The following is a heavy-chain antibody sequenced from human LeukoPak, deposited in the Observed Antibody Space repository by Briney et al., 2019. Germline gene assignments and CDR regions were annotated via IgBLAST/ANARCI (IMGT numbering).Heavy chain of an antibody. Sequence: GGSLRLSCAASGFTFSDYYMSWIRQAPGKGLEWVSAISGSGGSTYYADSVKGRFTISRDNSKNTLYLQMNSLRAEDTAVYYCAKDRTMIVVVTGDYWGQGTLVTVSS. J-gene: IGHJ4*02. CDR1: GFTFSDYY. CDR3: AKDRTMIVVVTGDY. D-gene: IGHD3-22*01. CDR2: ISGSGGST. V-gene: IGHV3-23*01.